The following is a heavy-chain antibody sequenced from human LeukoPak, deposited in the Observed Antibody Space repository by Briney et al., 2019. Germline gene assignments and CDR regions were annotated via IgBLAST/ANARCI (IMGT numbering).Heavy chain of an antibody. J-gene: IGHJ4*02. CDR1: GFTFSSYS. Sequence: PGGSLRLSCAASGFTFSSYSMSWVRQAPGKGLEWVSYISSSSSTIYYADSVKGRFTISRDNAKNSLYLQMNSLRAEDTAVYYCARERGDVGATRFDYWGQGTLVTVSS. CDR3: ARERGDVGATRFDY. CDR2: ISSSSSTI. D-gene: IGHD1-26*01. V-gene: IGHV3-48*01.